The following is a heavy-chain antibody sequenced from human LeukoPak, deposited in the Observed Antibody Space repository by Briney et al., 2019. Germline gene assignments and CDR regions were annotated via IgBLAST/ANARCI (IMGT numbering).Heavy chain of an antibody. CDR1: GFTFSSYS. CDR2: ISSSSSYGSYT. D-gene: IGHD4-23*01. Sequence: GGSLRLSCAASGFTFSSYSMNWVRQAPGKGLEWVSSISSSSSYGSYTYYADSVKGRFTISRDNAKNSLYLQMDSLRAEDTAVYYCAKPRTNDYGGNFDCWGQGTLVTVPS. J-gene: IGHJ4*02. V-gene: IGHV3-21*06. CDR3: AKPRTNDYGGNFDC.